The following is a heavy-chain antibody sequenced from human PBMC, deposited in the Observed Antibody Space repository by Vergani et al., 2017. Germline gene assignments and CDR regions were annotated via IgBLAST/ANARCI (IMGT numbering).Heavy chain of an antibody. CDR2: ISGSGGST. D-gene: IGHD1-26*01. CDR3: AKCDSAVGGAGCAFEN. J-gene: IGHJ3*02. V-gene: IGHV3-23*01. CDR1: GFTFSSYA. Sequence: EVQLLESGGGLVQPGGSLRLSCAASGFTFSSYAMSWVRQAPGEGLEWVSAISGSGGSTYYANSGKGRFTISRDNSKNTLYLQMNSLREEDTAGYYCAKCDSAVGGAGCAFENWGQGTMVTVS.